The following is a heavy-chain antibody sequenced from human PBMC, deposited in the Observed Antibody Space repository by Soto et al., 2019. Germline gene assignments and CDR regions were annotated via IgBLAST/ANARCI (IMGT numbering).Heavy chain of an antibody. Sequence: EVHLLESGGDLVQSGGSLRLSCAASDFTFNGHGMSWVRQAPGRGLEWVSTIDSTGRNKHYADSVKGRFTISRDNSRNTLDLHMSRLRAEDTATYHCVSWLSAHFDYWGQGTPVTVSS. CDR2: IDSTGRNK. J-gene: IGHJ4*02. CDR1: DFTFNGHG. CDR3: VSWLSAHFDY. V-gene: IGHV3-23*01. D-gene: IGHD3-10*01.